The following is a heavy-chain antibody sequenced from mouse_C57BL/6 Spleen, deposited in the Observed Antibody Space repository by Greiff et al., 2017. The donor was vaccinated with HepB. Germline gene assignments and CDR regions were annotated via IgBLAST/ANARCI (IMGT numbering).Heavy chain of an antibody. J-gene: IGHJ3*01. D-gene: IGHD3-2*02. Sequence: VQLQQSGPELVKPGASVKISCKASGYAFSSSWMNWVKQRPGKGLEWIGRIYPGDGDTNYNGKFKGKATLTADKSSSTAYMQLSSLTSEDSAVYFCGDSSGPNGLAYWGQGTLVTVSA. CDR2: IYPGDGDT. V-gene: IGHV1-82*01. CDR3: GDSSGPNGLAY. CDR1: GYAFSSSW.